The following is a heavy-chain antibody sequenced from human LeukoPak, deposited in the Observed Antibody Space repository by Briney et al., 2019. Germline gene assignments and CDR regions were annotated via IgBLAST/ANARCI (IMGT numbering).Heavy chain of an antibody. V-gene: IGHV3-48*04. D-gene: IGHD2-15*01. Sequence: GGSLRLSCVGFGFTFRSHGMNWVRQAPGKGLEWISYISSSADRIYYADSVRGRLAISRDNAKNSLYLQMNSLRAEDTALYYCAKAGYCSGGSCYRYYDSSGYYDHFDYWGQGTLVTVSS. J-gene: IGHJ4*02. CDR2: ISSSADRI. CDR3: AKAGYCSGGSCYRYYDSSGYYDHFDY. CDR1: GFTFRSHG.